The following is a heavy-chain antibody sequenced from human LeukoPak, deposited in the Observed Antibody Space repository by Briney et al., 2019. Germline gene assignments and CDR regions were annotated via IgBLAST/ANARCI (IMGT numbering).Heavy chain of an antibody. Sequence: GASVKVSCKASGYTFTNYDITWVRQAPGQGLEWMGWISGYSSNTNYAQNLQGRVTMTTDTSTSTAYVELRSLRSDDTAVYYCARVSSGSGTYRMDVWGQGTTVTVSS. CDR3: ARVSSGSGTYRMDV. CDR1: GYTFTNYD. J-gene: IGHJ6*02. D-gene: IGHD3-10*01. V-gene: IGHV1-18*01. CDR2: ISGYSSNT.